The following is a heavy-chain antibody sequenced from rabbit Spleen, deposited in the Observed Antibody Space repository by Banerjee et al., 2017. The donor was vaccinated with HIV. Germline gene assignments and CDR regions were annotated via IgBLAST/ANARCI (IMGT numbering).Heavy chain of an antibody. V-gene: IGHV1S43*01. CDR1: GFSFSTSHY. D-gene: IGHD1-1*01. CDR3: ARNYVNVFDP. CDR2: IDPVFGIT. J-gene: IGHJ2*01. Sequence: QEQLVESGGGLVTPGASLTLTCIASGFSFSTSHYMCWVRQAPGKGLEWIGYIDPVFGITYYANWVNGRFSISRENAQNTVFLQMTSLTDADTATYFCARNYVNVFDPWGPGTLVTVS.